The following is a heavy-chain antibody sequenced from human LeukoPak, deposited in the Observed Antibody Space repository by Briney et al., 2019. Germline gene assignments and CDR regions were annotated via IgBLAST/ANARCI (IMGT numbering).Heavy chain of an antibody. CDR1: GFTFSSYW. J-gene: IGHJ5*02. D-gene: IGHD6-6*01. Sequence: GSLRLSCAASGFTFSSYWMSWVRQAPGKGLEWVANIKQDGSEKYYVDSVKGRFTISRDNAKNSLYLQMNSLRAEDTAVYYCARVRYSSSSGENWFDPWGQGTLVTVSS. CDR2: IKQDGSEK. CDR3: ARVRYSSSSGENWFDP. V-gene: IGHV3-7*01.